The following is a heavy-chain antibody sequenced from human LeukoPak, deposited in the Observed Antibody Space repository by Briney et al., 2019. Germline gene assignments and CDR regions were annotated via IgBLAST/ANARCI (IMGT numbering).Heavy chain of an antibody. Sequence: GASVKVSCKASGYTFTSYGISWVRQAPGQGLEWMGWISAYNGNTNYAQKLQGRVTMTTDTSTSTAYMELRSLRSDDTAVYYCARDYDFWSGQGYFDYWGQGTLVTVSS. J-gene: IGHJ4*02. V-gene: IGHV1-18*01. CDR1: GYTFTSYG. CDR3: ARDYDFWSGQGYFDY. D-gene: IGHD3-3*01. CDR2: ISAYNGNT.